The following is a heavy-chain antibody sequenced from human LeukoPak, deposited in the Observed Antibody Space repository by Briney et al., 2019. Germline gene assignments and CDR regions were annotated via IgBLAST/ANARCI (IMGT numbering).Heavy chain of an antibody. J-gene: IGHJ5*02. Sequence: PSETLSLICAVYGGSFSGYYWSWIRQPPGKGLEWIGEINHSGSTNYNPSLKSRVTISVDTSKNQFSLKLSSVTAADTAVYYCARPRTVTRSWFDPWGQGTLVTVSS. D-gene: IGHD4-17*01. CDR3: ARPRTVTRSWFDP. CDR2: INHSGST. CDR1: GGSFSGYY. V-gene: IGHV4-34*01.